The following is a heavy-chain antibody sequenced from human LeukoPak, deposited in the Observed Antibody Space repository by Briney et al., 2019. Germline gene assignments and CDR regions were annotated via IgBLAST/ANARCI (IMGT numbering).Heavy chain of an antibody. D-gene: IGHD5-24*01. Sequence: PGGSLRLSCAASGFTLSSYSMNWVRQAPGKGLEWVSSISSGSTYISYADSVKGRFTISRDDAKNSLDLQMNSLRAEDTAVYYCARRDRRDGYYHGMDVWGQGTTVTVSS. CDR2: ISSGSTYI. CDR1: GFTLSSYS. V-gene: IGHV3-21*01. J-gene: IGHJ6*02. CDR3: ARRDRRDGYYHGMDV.